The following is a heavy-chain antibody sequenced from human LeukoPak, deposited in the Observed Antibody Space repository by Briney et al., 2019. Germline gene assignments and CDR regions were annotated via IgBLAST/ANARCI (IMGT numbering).Heavy chain of an antibody. CDR3: AKGGIDSSGPWWYFDL. CDR1: GFTFSSYG. D-gene: IGHD6-19*01. CDR2: ISYDGSNK. J-gene: IGHJ2*01. V-gene: IGHV3-30*18. Sequence: GGSLRLSCAASGFTFSSYGMHWVRQAPGKGLEWVAVISYDGSNKYYADSVKGRFTISRDNSKSTLYLQMNSLRAEDTAVYYCAKGGIDSSGPWWYFDLWGRGTLVTVSS.